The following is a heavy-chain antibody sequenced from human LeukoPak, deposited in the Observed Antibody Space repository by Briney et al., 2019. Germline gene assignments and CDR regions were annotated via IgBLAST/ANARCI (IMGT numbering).Heavy chain of an antibody. V-gene: IGHV3-23*01. CDR1: GFTFSSYA. D-gene: IGHD6-13*01. J-gene: IGHJ4*02. CDR3: ARIRESSTWYPVGLDDY. Sequence: PGGSLRLSCAASGFTFSSYAMSGVRRAPGKGLEWVSAISYSGGSTYYADSVKGRFTISRDNSKNTLYVQMTSLRAEDTAVYYCARIRESSTWYPVGLDDYWGQGTLVTVSS. CDR2: ISYSGGST.